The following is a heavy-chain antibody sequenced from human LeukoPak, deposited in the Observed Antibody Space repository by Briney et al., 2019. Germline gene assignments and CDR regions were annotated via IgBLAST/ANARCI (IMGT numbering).Heavy chain of an antibody. J-gene: IGHJ6*02. V-gene: IGHV3-7*01. CDR2: IKQDGCEK. CDR3: ASGYCSSTSCSTGNYYYYGMDV. CDR1: GFTFSSYW. D-gene: IGHD2-2*03. Sequence: GGSLRLSCAASGFTFSSYWMGWVRQAPGKGLEWVANIKQDGCEKYYVDSVKGRFTISRDNAKNTLYLQMNSLRAEDTAVYYCASGYCSSTSCSTGNYYYYGMDVWGQGTTVTVSS.